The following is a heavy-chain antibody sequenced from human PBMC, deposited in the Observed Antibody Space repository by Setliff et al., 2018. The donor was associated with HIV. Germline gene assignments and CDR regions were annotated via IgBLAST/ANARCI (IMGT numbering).Heavy chain of an antibody. Sequence: VASVKVSCKASGGTFSIYAINWVRQAPGQGLEWMGGIIPMFGTLNFAQKFQGRVTITTDESTSTAYMELNSLRSEDTAVYYCARGHSHGYGYSGSYGPFDIWGQGTMVTVSS. CDR2: IIPMFGTL. V-gene: IGHV1-69*05. J-gene: IGHJ3*02. D-gene: IGHD1-26*01. CDR1: GGTFSIYA. CDR3: ARGHSHGYGYSGSYGPFDI.